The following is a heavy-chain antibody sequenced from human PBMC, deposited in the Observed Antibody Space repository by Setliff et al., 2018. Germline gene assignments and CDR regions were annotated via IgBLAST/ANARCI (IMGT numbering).Heavy chain of an antibody. J-gene: IGHJ4*02. Sequence: GASVKVSCKASGYTFSNYGINWVRQAPGQGLEWMGGMSSYAQKFQGRVTMTTDTATSTAYMELRSLTSDDTAVYYCARGPLDFVVVPAAAKFDYWGQGTLVTVSS. D-gene: IGHD2-2*01. CDR2: MSS. CDR1: GYTFSNYG. CDR3: ARGPLDFVVVPAAAKFDY. V-gene: IGHV1-18*01.